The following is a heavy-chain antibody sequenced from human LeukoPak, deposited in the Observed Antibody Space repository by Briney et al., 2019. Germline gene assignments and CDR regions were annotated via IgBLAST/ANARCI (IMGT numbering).Heavy chain of an antibody. CDR1: GYTFTSYG. CDR3: ARAGYYGSGSYYTVPYNWFDP. Sequence: ASVKVSCKASGYTFTSYGISWVRQAPGQGLEWMAWISAYNGNTNYAQKLQGRVTMTTDTSTSTAYMELRSLRSDDTAVYYCARAGYYGSGSYYTVPYNWFDPWGQGTLVTVSS. J-gene: IGHJ5*02. D-gene: IGHD3-10*01. CDR2: ISAYNGNT. V-gene: IGHV1-18*01.